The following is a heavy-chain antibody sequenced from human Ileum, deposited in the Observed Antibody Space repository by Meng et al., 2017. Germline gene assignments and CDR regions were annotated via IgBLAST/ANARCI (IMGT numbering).Heavy chain of an antibody. D-gene: IGHD2-21*01. Sequence: VQWQGSGPGLVKPSGTLSLTCAVSGGSISFGYWWSWVRQPPGQGLEWIGEIHHSGSTNYNPSLKSRVTLSVDNSNNQFSLSLTSVTAADTAVYYCARNGDYSADHWGQGILVTVSS. V-gene: IGHV4-4*02. CDR2: IHHSGST. CDR3: ARNGDYSADH. CDR1: GGSISFGYW. J-gene: IGHJ4*02.